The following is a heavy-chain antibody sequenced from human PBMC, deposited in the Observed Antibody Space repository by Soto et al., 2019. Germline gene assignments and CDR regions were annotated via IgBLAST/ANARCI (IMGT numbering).Heavy chain of an antibody. Sequence: EVQLVQSGAEVKKPGESLKISCQGSGYSFTNYWIGWVRQMPGKGLEWMGIIYPDDSDTRYSPSFQGQVTISADKSISTAYLQWSSLKASDTAMYYCARPSTIPGYGDYGWVDYWGQGTLVTVSS. CDR2: IYPDDSDT. V-gene: IGHV5-51*03. CDR3: ARPSTIPGYGDYGWVDY. CDR1: GYSFTNYW. J-gene: IGHJ4*02. D-gene: IGHD4-17*01.